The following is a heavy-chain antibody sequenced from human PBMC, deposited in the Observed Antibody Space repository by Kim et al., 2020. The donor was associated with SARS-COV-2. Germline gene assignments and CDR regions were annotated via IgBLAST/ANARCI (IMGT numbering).Heavy chain of an antibody. CDR2: IYPGDSDT. Sequence: GESLKISCKGSGYSFTSYWIGWVRQMPGKGLEWMGIIYPGDSDTRYSPSFQGQVTISADKSISTAYLQWSSLKASDTAMYYCARSRDIVVVPAAHPFDYWGQGTLVTVSS. V-gene: IGHV5-51*01. J-gene: IGHJ4*02. CDR3: ARSRDIVVVPAAHPFDY. D-gene: IGHD2-2*01. CDR1: GYSFTSYW.